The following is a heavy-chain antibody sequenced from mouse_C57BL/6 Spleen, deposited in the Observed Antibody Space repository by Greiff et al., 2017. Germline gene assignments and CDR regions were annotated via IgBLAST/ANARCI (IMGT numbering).Heavy chain of an antibody. D-gene: IGHD1-1*01. CDR1: GYTFTSYW. CDR3: ARSASCGSSYGWYFDV. J-gene: IGHJ1*03. Sequence: VQLQQSGAELVRPGSSVKLSCKASGYTFTSYWMHWVKQRPIQGLEWIGNIDPSASETHYNQKFKDKATLTVDKSSSTAYMQLSSLTSEDSAVYYAARSASCGSSYGWYFDVWGTGTTVTVSS. V-gene: IGHV1-52*01. CDR2: IDPSASET.